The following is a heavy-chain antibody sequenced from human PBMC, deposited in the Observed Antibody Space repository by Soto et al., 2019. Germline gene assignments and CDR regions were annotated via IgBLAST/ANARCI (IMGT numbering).Heavy chain of an antibody. CDR2: ISNNGGNT. J-gene: IGHJ6*02. D-gene: IGHD1-7*01. Sequence: GGSLRLSCSASGFTFNNYAIHWVRQAPGKGLQYVSTISNNGGNTFYADSVKGRFTISRDNSKNTLYLQMSSLRAEDTAVYYCVKDARNYVAETYYYGMDVSGQGTTVTLSS. CDR3: VKDARNYVAETYYYGMDV. V-gene: IGHV3-64D*06. CDR1: GFTFNNYA.